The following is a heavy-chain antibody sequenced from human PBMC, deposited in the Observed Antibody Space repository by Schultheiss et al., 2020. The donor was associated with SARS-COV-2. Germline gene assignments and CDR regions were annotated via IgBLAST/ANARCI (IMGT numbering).Heavy chain of an antibody. D-gene: IGHD1-26*01. CDR1: GGSISSGGYY. V-gene: IGHV4-31*01. Sequence: SETLSLTCTVSGGSISSGGYYWSWIRQHPGKGLEWIGYMYYSGSAYYNPSLKSLITISVDTSKNQFSLKMSSVTAADTAVYYCARGAQELLRGPFDYWGQGTLVTVSS. J-gene: IGHJ4*02. CDR2: MYYSGSA. CDR3: ARGAQELLRGPFDY.